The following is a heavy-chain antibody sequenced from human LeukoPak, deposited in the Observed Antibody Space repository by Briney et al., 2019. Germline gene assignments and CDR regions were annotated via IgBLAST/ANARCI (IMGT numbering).Heavy chain of an antibody. Sequence: PGGSLRLSCAASGFTFSTYTMNWVRQAPGKGLEWVSSISTSSTYIYYADSVKGRFTVSRDNAKNSLYLQMNSLRTEDTAVYYCARDRAYLWFGEFNDYWGQGTLVTVSS. CDR1: GFTFSTYT. V-gene: IGHV3-21*01. D-gene: IGHD3-10*01. CDR3: ARDRAYLWFGEFNDY. CDR2: ISTSSTYI. J-gene: IGHJ4*02.